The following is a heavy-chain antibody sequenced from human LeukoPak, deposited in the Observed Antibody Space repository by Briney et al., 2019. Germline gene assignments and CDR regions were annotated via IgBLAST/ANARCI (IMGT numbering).Heavy chain of an antibody. CDR2: IWYDGSNK. V-gene: IGHV3-30*02. CDR1: GFTFSTYG. Sequence: PGGSLRLSCAASGFTFSTYGMHWVRQVPGKGLEWVAFIWYDGSNKYYADSVKGRFTISRDNSKNTLYLQMNSLRAEDTAVYYLAKWGFIAPTGNPIRESFQHWGQGTLVSVSS. J-gene: IGHJ1*01. D-gene: IGHD6-13*01. CDR3: AKWGFIAPTGNPIRESFQH.